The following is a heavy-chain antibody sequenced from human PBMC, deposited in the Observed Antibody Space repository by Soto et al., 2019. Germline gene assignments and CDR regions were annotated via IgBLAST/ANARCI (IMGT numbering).Heavy chain of an antibody. CDR1: GFAFSSYE. J-gene: IGHJ6*02. CDR3: ARAAGIMTRGFHGMDV. CDR2: ISSSSATI. V-gene: IGHV3-48*03. Sequence: EVQLVESGGGLVQPGGSLRLSGTASGFAFSSYEMNWVRQAPGKGPEWVSYISSSSATIHYVDSVKCRFTISRDNAKNSVYLQMNSLRAEDSAVYYCARAAGIMTRGFHGMDVWGQGTTVTVSS. D-gene: IGHD3-10*01.